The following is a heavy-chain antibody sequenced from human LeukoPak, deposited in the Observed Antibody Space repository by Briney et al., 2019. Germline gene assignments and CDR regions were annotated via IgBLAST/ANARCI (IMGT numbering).Heavy chain of an antibody. J-gene: IGHJ4*02. CDR1: GGTFSSYA. CDR2: IIPILGIA. CDR3: ARDRDSSSWTDY. Sequence: SLKVSCKASGGTFSSYAISWVRQAPGQGLEWMGRIIPILGIANYAQKFQGRVTITADKSTSTAYLELSSLRSEDTAVYYCARDRDSSSWTDYWGQGTLVTVSS. V-gene: IGHV1-69*04. D-gene: IGHD6-13*01.